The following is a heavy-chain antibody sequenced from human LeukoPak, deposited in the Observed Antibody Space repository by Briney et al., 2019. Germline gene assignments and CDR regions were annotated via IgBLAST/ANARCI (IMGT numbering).Heavy chain of an antibody. CDR3: ARELYDSSGYYPRGYFDY. CDR2: IYTSGST. Sequence: SETLSLTCTVSGGSISSYYWSWIRQPAGKGLEWIGRIYTSGSTNYNPSLKSRVTMSVDTSKNQFSLKLSSVTAADTAVYYCARELYDSSGYYPRGYFDYWGQGTLVTVSS. J-gene: IGHJ4*02. CDR1: GGSISSYY. V-gene: IGHV4-4*07. D-gene: IGHD3-22*01.